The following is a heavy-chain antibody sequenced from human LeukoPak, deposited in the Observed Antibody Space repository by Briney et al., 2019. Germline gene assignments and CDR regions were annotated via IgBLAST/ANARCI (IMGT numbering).Heavy chain of an antibody. J-gene: IGHJ4*02. V-gene: IGHV4-30-4*01. CDR2: IYYSGST. D-gene: IGHD2-2*01. CDR3: ARGAVVVVVPAAIRPSLFDY. CDR1: GGSISSGDYY. Sequence: SQTLSLTCTVSGGSISSGDYYWSWIRQPPGKGLEWIGYIYYSGSTNYNPSLKSRVTISVDTSKNQFSLKLSSVTAADTAVYYCARGAVVVVVPAAIRPSLFDYWGQGTLVTVSS.